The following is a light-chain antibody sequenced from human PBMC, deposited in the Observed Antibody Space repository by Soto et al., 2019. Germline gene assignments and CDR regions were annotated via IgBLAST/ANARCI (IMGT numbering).Light chain of an antibody. CDR1: QSVSSSY. J-gene: IGKJ1*01. V-gene: IGKV3-20*01. Sequence: EIVLTQSPGTLSLSPGEXATLSCRASQSVSSSYLAWYQQKPGQAPRLIIYGASSRATGIPDRFSGSGSGTDFTLTISRLEPEDFAVYYCQQYGSSPPTLGQGTKVDIK. CDR3: QQYGSSPPT. CDR2: GAS.